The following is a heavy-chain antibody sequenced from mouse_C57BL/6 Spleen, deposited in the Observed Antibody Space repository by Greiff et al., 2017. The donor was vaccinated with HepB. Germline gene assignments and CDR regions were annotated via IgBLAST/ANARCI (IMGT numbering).Heavy chain of an antibody. CDR1: GYTFTSYW. Sequence: QVQLQQPGAELVMPGASVKLSCKASGYTFTSYWMHWVKQRPGQGLEWIGEIDPSDSYTNYNQKFKGKSTLTVDKSSSTAYMQLSSLTSEDSAVYYCALLRRGDYWGQGTTLTVSS. D-gene: IGHD1-1*01. CDR2: IDPSDSYT. V-gene: IGHV1-69*01. J-gene: IGHJ2*01. CDR3: ALLRRGDY.